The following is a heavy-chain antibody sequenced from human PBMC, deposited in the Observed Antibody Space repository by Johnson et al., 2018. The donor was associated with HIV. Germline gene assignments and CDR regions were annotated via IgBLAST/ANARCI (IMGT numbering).Heavy chain of an antibody. V-gene: IGHV3-30*03. CDR3: AREPRIAAFRDAFDI. Sequence: QVQLVESGGGVVQPGRSLRLYCAASGFTFSSYGMHWVRQAPGKGLEWVAVISYDGSNTYYADSVKGRFTISRDNSKNTLYLQMNSLRAEDTAVYYCAREPRIAAFRDAFDIWGQGTMVTVSS. CDR1: GFTFSSYG. CDR2: ISYDGSNT. J-gene: IGHJ3*02. D-gene: IGHD6-6*01.